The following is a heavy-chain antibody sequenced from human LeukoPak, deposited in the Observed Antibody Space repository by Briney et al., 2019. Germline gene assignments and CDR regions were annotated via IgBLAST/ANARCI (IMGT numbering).Heavy chain of an antibody. CDR3: ARDRAGRFDY. V-gene: IGHV4-59*01. D-gene: IGHD6-19*01. CDR2: IYYSGST. Sequence: PETLSLTCTVSGGSISSYYWSWIRQPPGKGLEWIGYIYYSGSTNYNPSLKSRVTISVDTSKNQFSLKLSSVTAADTAVYYCARDRAGRFDYWGQGTLVTVSS. CDR1: GGSISSYY. J-gene: IGHJ4*02.